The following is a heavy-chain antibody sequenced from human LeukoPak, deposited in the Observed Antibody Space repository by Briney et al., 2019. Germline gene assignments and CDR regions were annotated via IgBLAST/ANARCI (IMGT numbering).Heavy chain of an antibody. CDR1: GGSISSYY. CDR2: IYYSGST. CDR3: ARDRWVGWFDP. V-gene: IGHV4-59*01. D-gene: IGHD2-15*01. J-gene: IGHJ5*02. Sequence: SETLSLTCTVSGGSISSYYWSWIRQPPGKGLEWIGYIYYSGSTNYNPSLKSRVTVSVDTSKNQFSLKLSSVTAADTAVYYCARDRWVGWFDPWGQGTLVTVSS.